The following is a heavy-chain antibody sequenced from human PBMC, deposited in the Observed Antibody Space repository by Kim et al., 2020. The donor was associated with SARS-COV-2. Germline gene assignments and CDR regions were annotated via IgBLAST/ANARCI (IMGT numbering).Heavy chain of an antibody. CDR1: GGSISSGDYY. J-gene: IGHJ6*02. V-gene: IGHV4-30-4*01. D-gene: IGHD6-19*01. Sequence: SETLSLTCTVSGGSISSGDYYWSWIRQPPGKGLEWIGYIYYSGSTYYNPSLKSRVTISVDTSKNQFSLKLSSVTAADTAVYYCASSTPSIAVAGTRYTGGYYGMDVWGQGTTVTVSS. CDR3: ASSTPSIAVAGTRYTGGYYGMDV. CDR2: IYYSGST.